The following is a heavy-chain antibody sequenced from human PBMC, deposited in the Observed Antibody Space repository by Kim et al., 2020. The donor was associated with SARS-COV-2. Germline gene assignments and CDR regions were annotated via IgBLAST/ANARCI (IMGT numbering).Heavy chain of an antibody. CDR1: GFTFSSYE. Sequence: GGSLRLSCAASGFTFSSYEMNWVRQAPGKGLEWVSYISSSGSNIYYADSVKGRFTISRDNAKNSLYLQMNSLRAEDTAVYYCAGRDSGSHDEYWGKGNVVTVST. J-gene: IGHJ1*01. D-gene: IGHD1-26*01. V-gene: IGHV3-48*03. CDR3: AGRDSGSHDEY. CDR2: ISSSGSNI.